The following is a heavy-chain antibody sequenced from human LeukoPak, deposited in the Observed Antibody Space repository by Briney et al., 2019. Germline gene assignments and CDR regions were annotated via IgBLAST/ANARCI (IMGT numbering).Heavy chain of an antibody. J-gene: IGHJ3*02. CDR2: ISWNSGSI. Sequence: GGSLRLSCAASGFTFDDYAMHWVRRAPGKGLEWVSGISWNSGSIGCADSVKGRFTISRGNAKNSLYLQMNSLRAEDTALYYCAKDAGYSSGWSPYAFDIWGQGTMVTVSS. V-gene: IGHV3-9*01. CDR1: GFTFDDYA. D-gene: IGHD6-19*01. CDR3: AKDAGYSSGWSPYAFDI.